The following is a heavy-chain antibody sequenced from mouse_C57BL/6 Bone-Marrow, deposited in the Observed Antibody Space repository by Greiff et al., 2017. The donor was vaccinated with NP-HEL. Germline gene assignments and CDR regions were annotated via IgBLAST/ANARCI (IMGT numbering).Heavy chain of an antibody. V-gene: IGHV1-69*01. CDR1: GYTFTSYW. CDR3: ARGSSGYRAWFAY. D-gene: IGHD3-2*02. Sequence: VQLQQSGAELVMPGASVKLSCKASGYTFTSYWMHWVKQRPGQGLEWIGEIDPSDSYTNYNQKFKGKSTLTVDKSSSTAYMQLSSLTSEDSAVYYCARGSSGYRAWFAYWGQGTLVTVSA. CDR2: IDPSDSYT. J-gene: IGHJ3*01.